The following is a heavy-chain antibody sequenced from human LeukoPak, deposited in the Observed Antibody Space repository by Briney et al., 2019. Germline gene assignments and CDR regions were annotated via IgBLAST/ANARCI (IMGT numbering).Heavy chain of an antibody. Sequence: PGGSLRLPCAASGFTFSSYGMHWVRQAPGKGLEWVAVIWSDGSSKHYADSVKGRFTISRDNSKNTLYLQMSSLRAEDTALYYCARGQPPSYYDMGVWGQGTTVTVSS. J-gene: IGHJ6*02. V-gene: IGHV3-33*01. CDR3: ARGQPPSYYDMGV. CDR2: IWSDGSSK. D-gene: IGHD6-13*01. CDR1: GFTFSSYG.